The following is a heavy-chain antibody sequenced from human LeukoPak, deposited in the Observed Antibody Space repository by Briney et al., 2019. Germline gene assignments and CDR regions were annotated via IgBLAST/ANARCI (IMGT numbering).Heavy chain of an antibody. Sequence: PGGSLRLSCAASGFTFSDYYMSWIRQAPGKGLEWVSYISSSGSTIYYADSVKGRFTISRDNAKNSLYLQMNSLRAEDTAVYYCARDRSITIFGVVIMAGYGKHGMDVWGQGTTVTVSS. J-gene: IGHJ6*02. D-gene: IGHD3-3*01. CDR2: ISSSGSTI. V-gene: IGHV3-11*04. CDR3: ARDRSITIFGVVIMAGYGKHGMDV. CDR1: GFTFSDYY.